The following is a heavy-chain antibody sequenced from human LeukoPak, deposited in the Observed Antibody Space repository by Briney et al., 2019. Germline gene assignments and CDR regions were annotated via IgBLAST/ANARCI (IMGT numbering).Heavy chain of an antibody. CDR2: IKEDGSEK. D-gene: IGHD6-19*01. V-gene: IGHV3-7*01. J-gene: IGHJ4*02. CDR3: ATVAGNFDY. Sequence: GGSLRLSCAASGFTFSSYWMSWVRQAPGKGLEWVANIKEDGSEKFHVGSVRGRFTISRDNAKNSLYLQMNSLRAEDTAVYYCATVAGNFDYWGQGTLVTVSS. CDR1: GFTFSSYW.